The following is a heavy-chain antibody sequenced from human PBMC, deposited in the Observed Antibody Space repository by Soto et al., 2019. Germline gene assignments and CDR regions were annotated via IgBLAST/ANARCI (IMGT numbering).Heavy chain of an antibody. CDR3: AISKGDLEILKTTVTTFWGPFHI. CDR2: ISWNSGSR. D-gene: IGHD4-17*01. CDR1: GFTFDDYA. V-gene: IGHV3-9*01. Sequence: EVQLVESGGGLVQPGRSLRLSCAASGFTFDDYAMHWVRQVPGKGPEWVSGISWNSGSRGYAEAVRGRFTISRDIAKNSFYLQMNSLTAEDTALYYCAISKGDLEILKTTVTTFWGPFHIWGQGTMVTVSS. J-gene: IGHJ3*02.